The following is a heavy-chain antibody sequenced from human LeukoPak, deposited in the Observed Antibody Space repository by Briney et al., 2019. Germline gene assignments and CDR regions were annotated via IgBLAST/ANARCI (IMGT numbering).Heavy chain of an antibody. D-gene: IGHD3-10*01. J-gene: IGHJ6*04. V-gene: IGHV3-7*03. CDR2: IKQDGTEE. CDR1: GFTFSSYW. CDR3: ASHYGSGHGYYYYGMAV. Sequence: GGALRLSCAASGFTFSSYWMTWVRQAPGTGLEWVASIKQDGTEENYVDSVRGRFTISRDNAKNSLFLQMGGLRAEDTAVYYCASHYGSGHGYYYYGMAVWGKGTTVTVSP.